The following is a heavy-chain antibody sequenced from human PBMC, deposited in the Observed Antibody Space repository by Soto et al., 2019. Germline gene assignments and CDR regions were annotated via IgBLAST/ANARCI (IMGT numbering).Heavy chain of an antibody. V-gene: IGHV1-69*13. Sequence: SVKVSCKASGYTFTSYGISWVRQAPGQGLEWMGGISANFGTANYAQKLQGRVTITADESTSTAYMELSSLRSEDTAVYYCASRGYSYGPTGGSHLYYFDYWGQGTLVTVSS. CDR1: GYTFTSYG. D-gene: IGHD5-18*01. J-gene: IGHJ4*02. CDR2: ISANFGTA. CDR3: ASRGYSYGPTGGSHLYYFDY.